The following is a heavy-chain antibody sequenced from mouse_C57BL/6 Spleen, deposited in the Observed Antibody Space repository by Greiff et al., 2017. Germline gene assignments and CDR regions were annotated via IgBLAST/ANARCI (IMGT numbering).Heavy chain of an antibody. D-gene: IGHD2-10*01. J-gene: IGHJ4*01. CDR3: ASSYYGNYEDAMGY. CDR2: ISYDGSN. Sequence: VQLKESEPGIVQPSQSLSLTCSVTCYSINSGDYWYWIRQFPGNKLEWMGYISYDGSNNYNPSLKNRNSITRDTSKNQFFLKLNSVTTEEAATSYGASSYYGNYEDAMGYWGEGTSVTVSS. CDR1: CYSINSGDY. V-gene: IGHV3-6*01.